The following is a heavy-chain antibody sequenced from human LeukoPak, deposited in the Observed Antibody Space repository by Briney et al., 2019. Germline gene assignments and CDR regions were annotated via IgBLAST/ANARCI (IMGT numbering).Heavy chain of an antibody. D-gene: IGHD3-10*01. CDR3: ARELGSPATAYDAFDI. CDR1: GFTFSSYA. Sequence: GRSLRLSCAASGFTFSSYAMHWVRQAPDKGLEWVAVISYDGSNKYYADSVKGRFTISRDNSKNTLYLQMNSLRAEDTAVYYCARELGSPATAYDAFDIWGQGTMVTVSS. V-gene: IGHV3-30-3*01. CDR2: ISYDGSNK. J-gene: IGHJ3*02.